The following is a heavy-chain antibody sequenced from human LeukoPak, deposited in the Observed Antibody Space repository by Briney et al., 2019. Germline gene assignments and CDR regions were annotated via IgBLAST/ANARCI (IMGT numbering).Heavy chain of an antibody. D-gene: IGHD3-22*01. CDR3: TRGPYYYDSSGHIGGEY. J-gene: IGHJ4*02. CDR1: GFTFGDYA. Sequence: GGSLRLSCTASGFTFGDYAMSWVRQAPGKGLEWVGFIRSKAYGGTTEYAASVKGRFTISRDDSKSIAYLQMNSLKTEDTAVYYCTRGPYYYDSSGHIGGEYWGQGTLVTVSS. V-gene: IGHV3-49*04. CDR2: IRSKAYGGTT.